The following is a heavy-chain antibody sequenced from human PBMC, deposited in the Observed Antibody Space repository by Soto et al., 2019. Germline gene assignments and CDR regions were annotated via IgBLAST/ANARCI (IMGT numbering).Heavy chain of an antibody. Sequence: GGSLRLSCAASGFTFSSYAMHWVRQAPGKGLEWVAVISYDGSNNYYADSVKGRFTISRDNSKNTLYLQMNSLRAEDTAVYYCAREKDFYFDSWGRGTLVTVS. CDR3: AREKDFYFDS. V-gene: IGHV3-30-3*01. CDR1: GFTFSSYA. J-gene: IGHJ4*02. CDR2: ISYDGSNN.